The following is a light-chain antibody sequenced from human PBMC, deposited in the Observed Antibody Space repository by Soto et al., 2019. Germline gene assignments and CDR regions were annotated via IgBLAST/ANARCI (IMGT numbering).Light chain of an antibody. CDR1: QDISNY. V-gene: IGKV1-27*01. J-gene: IGKJ1*01. Sequence: DIQMTQSPSAMSAYVGDRVTITCRASQDISNYLVWFQQKPGKVPKRLIYAASTLQSGVPSRFSGSGSGTDFTLTISSLQPEDVATYYCQNYNSARWTFGQGTKVEIK. CDR2: AAS. CDR3: QNYNSARWT.